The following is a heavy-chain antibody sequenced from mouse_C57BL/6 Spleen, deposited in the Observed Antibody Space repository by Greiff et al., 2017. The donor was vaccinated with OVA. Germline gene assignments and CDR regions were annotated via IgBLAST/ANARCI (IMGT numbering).Heavy chain of an antibody. CDR1: GYAFSSSW. J-gene: IGHJ2*01. CDR2: IYPGDGDT. Sequence: QVQLQQSGPELVKPGASVKISCKASGYAFSSSWMNWVKQRPGKGLEWIGRIYPGDGDTNYNGKFKGKATLTVDKSSSTAYMQLTSLTSEDSAVYYCARRGYYYDYWGQGTTLTVSS. D-gene: IGHD1-1*01. CDR3: ARRGYYYDY. V-gene: IGHV1-82*01.